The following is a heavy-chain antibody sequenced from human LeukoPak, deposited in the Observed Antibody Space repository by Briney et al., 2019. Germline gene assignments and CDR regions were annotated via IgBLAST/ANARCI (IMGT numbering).Heavy chain of an antibody. CDR1: GLSVSNNY. V-gene: IGHV3-11*04. CDR3: ARGKIAVAGWRNCFDP. Sequence: KTGGSLRLSCVASGLSVSNNYMNWVRQAPGEGLEWVSYVSSSGCTIYYADSVKGRFTISRDNAKNSLYLQMNSLRAEDTAVYYCARGKIAVAGWRNCFDPWGQGTLVTVSS. CDR2: VSSSGCTI. J-gene: IGHJ5*02. D-gene: IGHD6-19*01.